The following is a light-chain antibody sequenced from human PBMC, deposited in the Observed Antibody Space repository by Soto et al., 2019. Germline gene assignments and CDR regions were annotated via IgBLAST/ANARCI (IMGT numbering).Light chain of an antibody. CDR3: HQYNSWPPGT. Sequence: EIGLTQSPAILSVSPGERATLSCRASQSISRSLAWYQQKPGQAPRLLISDASTRATGIPARFSGSGSGTEFTLTISSLQSADFALYYCHQYNSWPPGTFGQGTKVEIK. V-gene: IGKV3-15*01. CDR1: QSISRS. J-gene: IGKJ2*01. CDR2: DAS.